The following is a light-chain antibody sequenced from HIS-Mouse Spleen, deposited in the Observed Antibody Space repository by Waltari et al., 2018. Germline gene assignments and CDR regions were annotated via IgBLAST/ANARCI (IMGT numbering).Light chain of an antibody. CDR3: CSYAGSYTWV. V-gene: IGLV2-11*01. J-gene: IGLJ3*02. CDR2: DVS. CDR1: SSDVGGYNY. Sequence: QSALTQPRSVSGSPGQSVTISCTGTSSDVGGYNYLPWYQQHPGKAPKRMIYDVSKRPSGVPDRFSGSKSGNTASLTISGLQAEDEADYYCCSYAGSYTWVFGGGTKLTVL.